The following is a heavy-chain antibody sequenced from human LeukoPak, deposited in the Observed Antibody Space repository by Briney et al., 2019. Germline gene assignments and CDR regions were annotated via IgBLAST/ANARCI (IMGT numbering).Heavy chain of an antibody. V-gene: IGHV3-74*01. CDR3: ARAGGEDYFDY. J-gene: IGHJ4*02. Sequence: GGSLRLSCAASGFTFSSYAMSWVRQAPGKGLVWVSRINSDGSSTSYADSVKGRFTISRDNAKNTLYLQMNSLRAEDTAVYYCARAGGEDYFDYWGQGTLVTVSS. CDR1: GFTFSSYA. D-gene: IGHD2-21*01. CDR2: INSDGSST.